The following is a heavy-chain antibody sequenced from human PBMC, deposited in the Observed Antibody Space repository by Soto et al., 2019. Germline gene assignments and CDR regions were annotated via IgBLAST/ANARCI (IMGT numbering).Heavy chain of an antibody. D-gene: IGHD4-17*01. CDR3: ARGHTVTRAKYYYYYMDV. Sequence: GGSLRLSCAASGFTFSSYSMNWVRQAPGKGLEWVSSISSSSSYIYYADSVKGRFTISRDNAKNSLYLQMNSLRVEDTAVYYCARGHTVTRAKYYYYYMDVWGKGTTVTVSS. V-gene: IGHV3-21*01. CDR1: GFTFSSYS. CDR2: ISSSSSYI. J-gene: IGHJ6*03.